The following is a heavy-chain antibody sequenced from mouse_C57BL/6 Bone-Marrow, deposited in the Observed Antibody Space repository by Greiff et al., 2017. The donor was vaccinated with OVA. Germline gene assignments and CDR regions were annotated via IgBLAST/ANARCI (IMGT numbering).Heavy chain of an antibody. Sequence: QVQLQQPGAELAKPGASVKLSCKASGYTFTSYWMHWVKQRPGQGLEWIGEIDPSDSYTNYNQKFKGKATLTVDTSSSTAYMQLSSLTSEDSAVYYCAREGLYAVWGQGTTLTVSS. CDR1: GYTFTSYW. V-gene: IGHV1-50*01. J-gene: IGHJ2*01. CDR2: IDPSDSYT. D-gene: IGHD2-12*01. CDR3: AREGLYAV.